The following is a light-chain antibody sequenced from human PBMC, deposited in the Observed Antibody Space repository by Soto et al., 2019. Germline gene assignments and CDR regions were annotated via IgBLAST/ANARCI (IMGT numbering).Light chain of an antibody. Sequence: EIVLTQSPGTLSLSPGERATLSCRAIQSVSSSYLAWYQHKPGRAPRLLIDGTSSRATGIPDRFSGSGSGTDFTLTISRLEPEDFATYYCQQYGSSPPLTFGGGTKVDIK. CDR3: QQYGSSPPLT. CDR2: GTS. J-gene: IGKJ4*01. CDR1: QSVSSSY. V-gene: IGKV3-20*01.